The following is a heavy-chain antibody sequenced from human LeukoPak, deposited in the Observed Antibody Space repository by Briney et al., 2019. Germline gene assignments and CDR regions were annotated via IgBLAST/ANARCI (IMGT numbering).Heavy chain of an antibody. CDR2: IYYSGST. D-gene: IGHD2-15*01. CDR3: ARVNLAGSRTFDY. J-gene: IGHJ4*02. V-gene: IGHV4-39*07. Sequence: SETLSLTCTVSGGSISSSSHYWGWIRQPPGKGLEWIGSIYYSGSTYYNPSLKSRVTISVDTSKNQFSLKLSSVTAADTAVYYCARVNLAGSRTFDYWGQGTLVTVSS. CDR1: GGSISSSSHY.